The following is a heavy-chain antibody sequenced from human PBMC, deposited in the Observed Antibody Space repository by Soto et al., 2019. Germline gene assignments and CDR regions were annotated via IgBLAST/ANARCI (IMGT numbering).Heavy chain of an antibody. V-gene: IGHV3-30*03. J-gene: IGHJ4*02. Sequence: QVQLVESGGGGVQTGRSLRLSCAASGFTFSSYGMHWVRQAPGKGLEWVAVISYDGSNKYYADSVKGRFTISRDNSKNTLYLQMNSLRAEDTAVYYCAAVDTAMVPDYWGQGTMVTVSS. CDR2: ISYDGSNK. D-gene: IGHD5-18*01. CDR3: AAVDTAMVPDY. CDR1: GFTFSSYG.